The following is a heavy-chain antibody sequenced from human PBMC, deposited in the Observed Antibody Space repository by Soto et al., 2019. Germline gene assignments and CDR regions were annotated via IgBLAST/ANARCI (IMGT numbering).Heavy chain of an antibody. CDR2: ISSNGGST. CDR3: VKDLKGGYSYGGPFDY. D-gene: IGHD5-18*01. V-gene: IGHV3-64D*08. Sequence: GGSLRISCSASGFTFSSYAMHWVRQAPGKGLEYVSAISSNGGSTYYADSVKGRFTISRDNSKNTLYLQMSSLRAEDTAVYYCVKDLKGGYSYGGPFDYWGQGTLVTVSS. J-gene: IGHJ4*02. CDR1: GFTFSSYA.